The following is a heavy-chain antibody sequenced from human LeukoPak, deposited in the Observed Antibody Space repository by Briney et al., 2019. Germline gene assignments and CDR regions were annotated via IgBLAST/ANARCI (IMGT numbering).Heavy chain of an antibody. V-gene: IGHV3-30*02. D-gene: IGHD1-26*01. CDR1: GFIFSSYG. J-gene: IGHJ4*02. CDR3: GKHDSASDY. Sequence: GGSLRLSCVTSGFIFSSYGMHWVRQAPGKGLEWVAFTRSDGSDKYYTGSVKGRFTTFRDNSKNTLFLQMNSLRVEDTAVYYCGKHDSASDYWGQGTLVTVSS. CDR2: TRSDGSDK.